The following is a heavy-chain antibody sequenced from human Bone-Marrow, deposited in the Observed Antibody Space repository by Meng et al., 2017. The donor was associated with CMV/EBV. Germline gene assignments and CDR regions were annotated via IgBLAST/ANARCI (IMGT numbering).Heavy chain of an antibody. CDR2: INPNSGGT. CDR1: GYTFTGYY. Sequence: ASVKVSCKASGYTFTGYYMHWVRQAPGQGLEWMGWINPNSGGTNYAQKFQGRVTMTRDTFITTAYMEVSRLRSDDTAVYYCARERYLVPAASPDHYYYGMDVWGQGTTVTVSS. V-gene: IGHV1-2*02. CDR3: ARERYLVPAASPDHYYYGMDV. J-gene: IGHJ6*02. D-gene: IGHD2-2*01.